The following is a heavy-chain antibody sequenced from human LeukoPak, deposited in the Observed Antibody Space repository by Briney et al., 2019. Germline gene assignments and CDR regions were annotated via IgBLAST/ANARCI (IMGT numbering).Heavy chain of an antibody. CDR1: GFTFSSYA. V-gene: IGHV3-23*01. D-gene: IGHD3-22*01. Sequence: GGSLRLSCVASGFTFSSYAMSWVRQAPGKGLEWVSAISGSGGSTYYADSVKGRFTISRDNSKNTLYLQMNSLRAEDTAVYYCAKGIVVVITTFDYWGQGTLVTVSS. CDR2: ISGSGGST. J-gene: IGHJ4*02. CDR3: AKGIVVVITTFDY.